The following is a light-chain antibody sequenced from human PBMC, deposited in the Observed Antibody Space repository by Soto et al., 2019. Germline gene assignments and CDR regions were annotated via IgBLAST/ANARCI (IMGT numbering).Light chain of an antibody. J-gene: IGLJ1*01. CDR1: SSDVGGYNY. Sequence: QSALTQPASVSGSPGQSITISCTGTSSDVGGYNYVSWYQQHPGKAPKLMIYDVSNRPSGVSNRFSGSKSGNTASLTISGLHAEDDADYYGSSYTSISTPYVFGTGTKLTVL. V-gene: IGLV2-14*01. CDR3: SSYTSISTPYV. CDR2: DVS.